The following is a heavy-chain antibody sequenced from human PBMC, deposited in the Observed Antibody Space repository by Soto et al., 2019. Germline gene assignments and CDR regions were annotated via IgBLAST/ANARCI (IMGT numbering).Heavy chain of an antibody. CDR3: ARVATTTHGDSAKNSWCDP. CDR1: GYTFTNFG. CDR2: ISTYNGNT. Sequence: QVQLVQSGAEVKKPGASVKVSCKASGYTFTNFGINWVRQAPGQGLEWLGWISTYNGNTNYAPKLQGRVNTTTETSKTTGYMELRSLRSDDTAVYYSARVATTTHGDSAKNSWCDPWGQGTLVTLSS. D-gene: IGHD4-17*01. V-gene: IGHV1-18*04. J-gene: IGHJ5*02.